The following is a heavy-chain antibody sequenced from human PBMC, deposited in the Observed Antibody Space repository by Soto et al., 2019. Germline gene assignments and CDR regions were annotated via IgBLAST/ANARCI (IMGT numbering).Heavy chain of an antibody. V-gene: IGHV1-69*01. CDR2: IIPIFGTA. Sequence: QVQLVQSGAEVKKPGSSVKVSCKASGGTFSSYAISWVRQAPGQGLEWMGGIIPIFGTANYAQKFQGRVTITADESTSTAYMELSSLRSEDTAVYYCARGPTMVRGVMDYYYGMDVWGQGTTVTVSS. CDR3: ARGPTMVRGVMDYYYGMDV. J-gene: IGHJ6*02. CDR1: GGTFSSYA. D-gene: IGHD3-10*01.